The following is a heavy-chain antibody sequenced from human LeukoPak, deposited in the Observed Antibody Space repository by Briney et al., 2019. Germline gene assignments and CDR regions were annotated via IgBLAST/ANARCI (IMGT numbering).Heavy chain of an antibody. CDR2: IRYDGGNK. V-gene: IGHV3-30*02. D-gene: IGHD3-22*01. CDR1: GFTFSSYG. Sequence: GGSLRLSCAASGFTFSSYGMHWVRQAPGKGLEWVAFIRYDGGNKYYADSVKGRFTISRDNAKNSLYLQMNSLRAEDTAVYYCARQLDYYDSSGYGYWGQGTLVTVSS. CDR3: ARQLDYYDSSGYGY. J-gene: IGHJ4*02.